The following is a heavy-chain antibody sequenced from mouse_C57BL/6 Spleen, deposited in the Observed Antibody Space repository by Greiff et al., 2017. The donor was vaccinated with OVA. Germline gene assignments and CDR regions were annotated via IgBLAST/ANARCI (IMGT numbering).Heavy chain of an antibody. CDR3: ARSPNYYGSSYAMDY. CDR2: IHPNSGST. J-gene: IGHJ4*01. V-gene: IGHV1-64*01. Sequence: QVQLKQPGSELVKPGASVKLSCKASGYTFTSYWMHWVKQRPGQGLEWIGMIHPNSGSTNYNEKFKSKATLTVDKSSSTAYMQLSSLTSEDSAVYYCARSPNYYGSSYAMDYWGQGTSVTVSS. CDR1: GYTFTSYW. D-gene: IGHD1-1*01.